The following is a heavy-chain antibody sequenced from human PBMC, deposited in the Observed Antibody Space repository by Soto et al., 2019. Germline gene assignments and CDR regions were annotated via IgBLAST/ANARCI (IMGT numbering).Heavy chain of an antibody. D-gene: IGHD2-2*01. J-gene: IGHJ6*02. V-gene: IGHV1-69*01. CDR1: GGTFSSYA. CDR3: ARSQGSSTSLEIYYYYYYGMDV. Sequence: QVQLVQSWAEVKKPGSSVKVSCKASGGTFSSYAISWVRQAPGQGLEWMGGIIPISETTNYAQKFQGRVTIDADESKSTAYMELSSLRSEDTAVYYCARSQGSSTSLEIYYYYYYGMDVWGQGTTVTVSS. CDR2: IIPISETT.